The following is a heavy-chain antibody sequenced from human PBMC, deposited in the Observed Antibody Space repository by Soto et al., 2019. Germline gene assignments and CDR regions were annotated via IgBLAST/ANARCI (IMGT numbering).Heavy chain of an antibody. CDR3: ARKGPPRDAFDI. Sequence: GGSLRLSCAASGFTFSSYAMSWVRQAPGKGLEWVSVISGSGGSTYYADSVKGRFTISRDNSKNTLHLQMNSLTAEDTAVYYCARKGPPRDAFDIWGQGTMVTVSS. J-gene: IGHJ3*02. CDR2: ISGSGGST. V-gene: IGHV3-23*01. CDR1: GFTFSSYA.